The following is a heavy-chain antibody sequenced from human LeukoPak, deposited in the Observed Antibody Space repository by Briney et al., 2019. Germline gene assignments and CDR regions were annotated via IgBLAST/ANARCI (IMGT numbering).Heavy chain of an antibody. J-gene: IGHJ4*02. V-gene: IGHV1-18*01. CDR3: ARERQDYYDSSGYYGMFDY. CDR2: ISAYNGNT. D-gene: IGHD3-22*01. Sequence: ASVKVSCKASGYTFTSYGISWVRQAPGQGLEWMGWISAYNGNTNYAQKLQGRVTMTTDTSTSTAYMELRSLRSDDTAVYYCARERQDYYDSSGYYGMFDYWGQGTLVTVSS. CDR1: GYTFTSYG.